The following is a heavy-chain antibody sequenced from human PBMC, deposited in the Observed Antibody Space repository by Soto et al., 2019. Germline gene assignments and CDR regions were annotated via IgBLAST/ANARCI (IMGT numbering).Heavy chain of an antibody. CDR3: ARQDPYNTGWHFDY. V-gene: IGHV4-59*08. D-gene: IGHD6-19*01. CDR2: IYYSGST. CDR1: GGSMTAYY. J-gene: IGHJ4*02. Sequence: QVQLQESGPGLVKPSETLSLTCTVSGGSMTAYYWSWIRQPPGKGLEWIGYIYYSGSTNYNPSLKSRVTISVDTSKKQFSLKLSSVTAADTAVYYCARQDPYNTGWHFDYWGQGTLVTVSP.